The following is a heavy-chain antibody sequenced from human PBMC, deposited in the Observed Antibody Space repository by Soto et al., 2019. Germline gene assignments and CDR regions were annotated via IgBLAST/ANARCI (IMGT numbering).Heavy chain of an antibody. CDR2: IYHSGST. CDR3: ARFGITMVRGVH. D-gene: IGHD3-10*01. CDR1: GGSISSYY. V-gene: IGHV4-59*12. Sequence: SETLSLTCTVSGGSISSYYWSWIRQPPGKGLEWIGYIYHSGSTNYNPSLKSRVTISVDTSKNQFSLKLSSVTAADTAVYYCARFGITMVRGVHWGQGTLVTVSS. J-gene: IGHJ4*02.